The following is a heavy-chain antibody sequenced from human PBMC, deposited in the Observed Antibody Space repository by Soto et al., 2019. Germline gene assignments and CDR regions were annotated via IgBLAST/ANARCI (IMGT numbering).Heavy chain of an antibody. Sequence: EVQLVESGGGLVQPGGSLRVSCAASGFTFSNYCMNWVRQAPGKGLEWVSYISRTGSNIYYADSVQGRFTISRDNAKNSLYLQINSMRTEDTAVYYCARRVKKYCSGGTCYQGYYYYMDVWGKGTTVTVSS. V-gene: IGHV3-48*01. D-gene: IGHD2-15*01. J-gene: IGHJ6*03. CDR3: ARRVKKYCSGGTCYQGYYYYMDV. CDR2: ISRTGSNI. CDR1: GFTFSNYC.